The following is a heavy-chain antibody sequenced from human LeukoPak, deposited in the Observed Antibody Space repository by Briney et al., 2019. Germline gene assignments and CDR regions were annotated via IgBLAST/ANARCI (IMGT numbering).Heavy chain of an antibody. CDR3: ASGTQSDY. V-gene: IGHV3-48*03. J-gene: IGHJ4*02. D-gene: IGHD1-14*01. Sequence: GGSLRLSCAASGFTFSTYEVNWVRQAPGKGLEWVSYISGSATTIYYADSVKGRFTISRDNAKNSVYLQMNSLRVEDTAIYYCASGTQSDYWGQGTLVTVSP. CDR1: GFTFSTYE. CDR2: ISGSATTI.